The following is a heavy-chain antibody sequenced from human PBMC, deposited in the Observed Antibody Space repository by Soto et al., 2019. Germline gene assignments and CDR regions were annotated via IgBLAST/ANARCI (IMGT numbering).Heavy chain of an antibody. CDR1: GFSLSTRGVG. V-gene: IGHV2-5*02. Sequence: QITLKESGPTLVKPTQTLTLTCTFSGFSLSTRGVGVGWIRQPPGKALEWLALLYWDDDKGYSPSLKSRLTITMDPSKNQVVLTVTNMLPVETATSFCALRPRAYSYAFDSCGQGTLVTVSS. CDR3: ALRPRAYSYAFDS. CDR2: LYWDDDK. D-gene: IGHD5-18*01. J-gene: IGHJ4*02.